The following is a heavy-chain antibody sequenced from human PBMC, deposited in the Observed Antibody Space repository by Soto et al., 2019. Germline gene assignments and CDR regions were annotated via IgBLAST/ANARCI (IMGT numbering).Heavy chain of an antibody. J-gene: IGHJ4*02. Sequence: QVQLVESGGGVVQPGRSLRLSCAASGFTFSSYGMHWVRQAPGKGLEWVAVIWYDGSNKYYADSVKGRFTISRDNSKNTLYLQMNSLRAEDTAVYYCARESNPPRDYDSCGYYDYWGQGTLVTVSS. CDR1: GFTFSSYG. CDR3: ARESNPPRDYDSCGYYDY. D-gene: IGHD3-22*01. CDR2: IWYDGSNK. V-gene: IGHV3-33*01.